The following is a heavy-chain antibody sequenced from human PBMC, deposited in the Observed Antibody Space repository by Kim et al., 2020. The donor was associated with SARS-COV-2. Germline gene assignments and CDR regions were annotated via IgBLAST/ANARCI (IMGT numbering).Heavy chain of an antibody. Sequence: KGRFTISRDNSKNTLYLQMNSLRAEDTAVYYCAKDDPGWAVAGSHSFDIWGQGTMVTVSS. CDR3: AKDDPGWAVAGSHSFDI. V-gene: IGHV3-23*01. J-gene: IGHJ3*02. D-gene: IGHD6-19*01.